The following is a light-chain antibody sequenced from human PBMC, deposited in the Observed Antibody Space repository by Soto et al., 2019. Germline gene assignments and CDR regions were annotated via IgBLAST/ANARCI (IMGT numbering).Light chain of an antibody. Sequence: QSALTQPASVSGSPGQSITISCTGTSNDVGGYNHVSWYQQHPGKAPKLIIYEVSYRPSGVSNRFSGSKSGNTASLTISGLQAEDEADYYCNSYGSTDTVVFGGGTKLTVL. CDR1: SNDVGGYNH. V-gene: IGLV2-14*01. CDR2: EVS. J-gene: IGLJ2*01. CDR3: NSYGSTDTVV.